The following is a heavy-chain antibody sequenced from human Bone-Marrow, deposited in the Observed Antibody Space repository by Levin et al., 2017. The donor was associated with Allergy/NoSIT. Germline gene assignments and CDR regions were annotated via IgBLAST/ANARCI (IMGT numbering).Heavy chain of an antibody. CDR3: ASLENY. V-gene: IGHV3-74*01. D-gene: IGHD2/OR15-2a*01. J-gene: IGHJ4*02. Sequence: PGGSLRLSCAASGFSFSTSWMHWVRQVPGEGLVWVSRIDPTGSARSYADSVKGRFTISRDNAKNTLSLQMDSLRGEDSAVYYCASLENYWGQGILVTVSS. CDR2: IDPTGSAR. CDR1: GFSFSTSW.